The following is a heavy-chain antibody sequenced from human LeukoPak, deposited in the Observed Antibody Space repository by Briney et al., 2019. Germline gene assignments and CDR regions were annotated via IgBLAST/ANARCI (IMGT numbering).Heavy chain of an antibody. V-gene: IGHV3-23*01. Sequence: PGGSLRLSCAASGFTFSNYNMNWVRQAPGKGLEWVSAISGTGGSTYYADSVKGRFTISRDYSKNTLYLQMNSLRAEDTAVYYCAKDRYFDTYNAFDMWGQGTMVTVSS. D-gene: IGHD3-9*01. CDR1: GFTFSNYN. CDR2: ISGTGGST. J-gene: IGHJ3*02. CDR3: AKDRYFDTYNAFDM.